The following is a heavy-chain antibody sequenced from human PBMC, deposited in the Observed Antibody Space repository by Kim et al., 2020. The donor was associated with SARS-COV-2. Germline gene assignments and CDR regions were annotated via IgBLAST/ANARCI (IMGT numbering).Heavy chain of an antibody. CDR3: ATFGELFSTQYYFDY. CDR1: GFTFSSYA. J-gene: IGHJ4*02. D-gene: IGHD3-10*01. V-gene: IGHV3-30*04. CDR2: ISYDGSNK. Sequence: GGSLRLSCAASGFTFSSYAMHWVRQAPGKGLEWVAVISYDGSNKYYADSVKGRFTISRDNSKNTLYLQMNSLRAEDTAVYYCATFGELFSTQYYFDYWGQGTLVTVSS.